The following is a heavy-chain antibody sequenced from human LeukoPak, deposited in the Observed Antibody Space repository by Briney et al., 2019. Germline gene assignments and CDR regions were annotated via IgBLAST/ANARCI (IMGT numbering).Heavy chain of an antibody. Sequence: SETLSLTCTVSGGSINSSSYYWGWIRQPPVKGLQWIGSIYYSGSTYYNPSLKSRVTISVDTSKNQFSLKLSSVTAADTAVYYCSESRRSFDWFDPWGQGTLVTVSS. V-gene: IGHV4-39*01. CDR2: IYYSGST. CDR3: SESRRSFDWFDP. CDR1: GGSINSSSYY. J-gene: IGHJ5*02. D-gene: IGHD3-9*01.